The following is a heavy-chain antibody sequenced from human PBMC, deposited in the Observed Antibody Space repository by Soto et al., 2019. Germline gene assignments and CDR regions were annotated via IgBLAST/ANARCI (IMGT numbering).Heavy chain of an antibody. CDR2: IYYSGIT. V-gene: IGHV4-30-4*01. CDR3: ARDGSGAYSSNYYYYGMDV. D-gene: IGHD6-13*01. CDR1: GGSISSGDYY. J-gene: IGHJ6*02. Sequence: KPSETLSLTCTVSGGSISSGDYYWIWIRQPPGKVLEWIGYIYYSGITYYNPSLKSRVTISVDTSKNQFSLKLSSVTAADTAVYYCARDGSGAYSSNYYYYGMDVWGQGTTVTVSS.